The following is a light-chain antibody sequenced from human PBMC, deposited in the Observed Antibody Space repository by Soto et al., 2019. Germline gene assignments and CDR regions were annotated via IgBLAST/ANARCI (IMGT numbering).Light chain of an antibody. V-gene: IGKV3-20*01. CDR1: QSVSSTY. Sequence: NVLTPAPRPLSFSPVGRAPLSCRGSQSVSSTYLAWYQQKPGQAPRLLIYAASKRATGIPDRFSGSGSGTDFTLTISRLEPEDLAVYFCQQYVTSPWTFGQGTKVDIK. CDR3: QQYVTSPWT. CDR2: AAS. J-gene: IGKJ1*01.